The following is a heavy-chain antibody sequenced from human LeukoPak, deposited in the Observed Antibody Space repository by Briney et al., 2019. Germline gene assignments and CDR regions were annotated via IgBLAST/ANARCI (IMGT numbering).Heavy chain of an antibody. V-gene: IGHV1-18*01. J-gene: IGHJ4*02. CDR1: GYTFTNYG. Sequence: ASVKVSCKTSGYTFTNYGISWVRQAPGEGLEWMGWINVNYGNTNYAQKLQGRVTMTTDTSTNTAYMELRSLRSDDTAVYYCARGINRNFDYWGQGTLVTVSS. CDR3: ARGINRNFDY. CDR2: INVNYGNT. D-gene: IGHD1-14*01.